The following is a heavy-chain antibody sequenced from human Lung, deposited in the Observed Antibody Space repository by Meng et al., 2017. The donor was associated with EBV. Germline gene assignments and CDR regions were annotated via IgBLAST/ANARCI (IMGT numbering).Heavy chain of an antibody. J-gene: IGHJ2*01. V-gene: IGHV6-1*01. CDR1: GDSVSSSSAA. Sequence: SGPGLVKPPQTPSLTCVSSGDSVSSSSAAWTWIRQSPSRGLEWLGRTYYRSKWYNDYAVFVKSRITINPDTSKNQFSLQLNSVTPEDTAVYYCARGATSVFDLWGRGTLVTVSS. CDR3: ARGATSVFDL. CDR2: TYYRSKWYN.